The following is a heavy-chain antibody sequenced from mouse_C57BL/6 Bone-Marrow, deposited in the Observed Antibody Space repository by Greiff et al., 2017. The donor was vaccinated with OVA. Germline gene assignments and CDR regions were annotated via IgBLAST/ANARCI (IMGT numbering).Heavy chain of an antibody. J-gene: IGHJ3*01. D-gene: IGHD2-4*01. Sequence: EVKLVESGGDLVKPGGSLKLSCAASGFTFSSYGMSLVRQTPDTRLEWVATISSCGSYTYSPDRVQGRFTIPRDNVNNTLYPQMSSLKSEDTAMYYCSRQYDYDGFAYWGQGTLVTVSA. V-gene: IGHV5-6*01. CDR1: GFTFSSYG. CDR2: ISSCGSYT. CDR3: SRQYDYDGFAY.